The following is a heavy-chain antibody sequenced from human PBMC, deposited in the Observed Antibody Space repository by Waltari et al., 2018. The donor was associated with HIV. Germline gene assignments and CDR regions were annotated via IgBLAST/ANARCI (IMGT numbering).Heavy chain of an antibody. V-gene: IGHV4-61*02. J-gene: IGHJ4*02. Sequence: QVQLQESGPGLVKPSQTLSLTCTVSGGSISSGSYYWSWIRQPAGKGLEWIGRIYTSGSTNYNPSLKSRVTISVDTSKNQFSLKLSSVTAADTAVYYCARDRDFWSGYYTGRVFDYWGQGTLVTVSS. D-gene: IGHD3-3*01. CDR1: GGSISSGSYY. CDR3: ARDRDFWSGYYTGRVFDY. CDR2: IYTSGST.